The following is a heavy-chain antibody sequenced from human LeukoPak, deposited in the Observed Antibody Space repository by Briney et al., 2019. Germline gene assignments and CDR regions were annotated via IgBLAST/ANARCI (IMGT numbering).Heavy chain of an antibody. Sequence: ASVKVSCKASGYTFTGYYMHWVRQAPGQGLEWMGWINPNSGGTNYAQKLQGRVTMTRDTSISTAYMELSRLRSDDTAVYYCARDAWIQLWFVFDYWGQGTLVTVSS. CDR2: INPNSGGT. CDR3: ARDAWIQLWFVFDY. D-gene: IGHD5-18*01. CDR1: GYTFTGYY. V-gene: IGHV1-2*02. J-gene: IGHJ4*02.